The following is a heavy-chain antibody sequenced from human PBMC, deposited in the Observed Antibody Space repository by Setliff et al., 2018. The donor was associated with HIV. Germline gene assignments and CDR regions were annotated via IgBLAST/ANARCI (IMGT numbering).Heavy chain of an antibody. CDR3: ASADSSGYYFY. V-gene: IGHV3-66*01. J-gene: IGHJ4*02. CDR2: IYSGGST. CDR1: GFTFTNAW. D-gene: IGHD3-22*01. Sequence: GGSLRLSCAASGFTFTNAWMNWVRQAPGKGLEWVSVIYSGGSTYYADSVKGRFTISRDNSKNTLYLQMNSLRAEDTAVYYCASADSSGYYFYWGQGTLVTVSS.